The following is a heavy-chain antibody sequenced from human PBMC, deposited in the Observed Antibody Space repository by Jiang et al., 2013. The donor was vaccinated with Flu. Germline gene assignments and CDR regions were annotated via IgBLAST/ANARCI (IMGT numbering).Heavy chain of an antibody. CDR2: INAGNGNT. J-gene: IGHJ4*02. D-gene: IGHD2-2*02. CDR3: ARDEGYCSSTSCYTAGYFDY. V-gene: IGHV1-3*01. CDR1: GYTFTSYA. Sequence: SGAEVKKPGASVKVSCKASGYTFTSYAMHWVRQVPGQRLEWMGWINAGNGNTKYSQKFQGRVTITRDTSASTAYMELSSLRSEDTAVYYCARDEGYCSSTSCYTAGYFDYWGQGTLVTVSS.